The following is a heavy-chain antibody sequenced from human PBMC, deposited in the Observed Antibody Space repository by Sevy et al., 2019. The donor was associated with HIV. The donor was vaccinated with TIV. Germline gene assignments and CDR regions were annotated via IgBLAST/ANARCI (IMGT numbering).Heavy chain of an antibody. J-gene: IGHJ5*02. CDR2: SDPQHGET. V-gene: IGHV1-24*01. Sequence: ASVKVSCKVSGYTLTKLSIHWVRQAPGKGLEWMGNSDPQHGETIYAQKFQGRVTMTEDTSTDTAYMQLSSLTSEDTALYYCAIVGLRYFSGASVYQGDWFDPLGQGTLVTVSS. D-gene: IGHD2-15*01. CDR3: AIVGLRYFSGASVYQGDWFDP. CDR1: GYTLTKLS.